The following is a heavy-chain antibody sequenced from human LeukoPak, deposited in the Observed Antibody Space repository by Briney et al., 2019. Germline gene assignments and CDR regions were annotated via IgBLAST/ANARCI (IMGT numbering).Heavy chain of an antibody. CDR3: ARVNYYDSSGYYPYYYYGMDV. CDR1: GGSFSGYY. D-gene: IGHD3-22*01. J-gene: IGHJ6*02. CDR2: INHSGST. V-gene: IGHV4-34*01. Sequence: SETLSLTCAVYGGSFSGYYWSWTRQPPGKGLVWIGEINHSGSTNYNPSLKSRVTISVDTSKNQFSLKLSSVTAADTAVYYCARVNYYDSSGYYPYYYYGMDVWGQGTTVTVSS.